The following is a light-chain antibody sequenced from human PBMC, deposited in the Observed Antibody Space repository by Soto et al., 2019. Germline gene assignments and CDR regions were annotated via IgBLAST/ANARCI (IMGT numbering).Light chain of an antibody. CDR2: GAS. J-gene: IGKJ5*01. V-gene: IGKV3-15*01. CDR3: QQYNNWPIT. CDR1: QSVSNF. Sequence: IVMTQSPVTLSLTQGERATLSCRASQSVSNFLAWYQQKPGQAPRLLIYGASTRATGLPARFSGSGSGTQFTLTISSLQSEDFAVYYCQQYNNWPITFGQGTRLEI.